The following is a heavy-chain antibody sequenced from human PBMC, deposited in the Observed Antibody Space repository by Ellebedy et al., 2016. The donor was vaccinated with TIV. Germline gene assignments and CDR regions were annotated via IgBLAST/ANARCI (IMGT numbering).Heavy chain of an antibody. CDR3: SNVEWYRSDY. J-gene: IGHJ4*02. CDR2: VRSKAYGGTT. Sequence: GESLKISCTASGFTFGDHAMGWFRQAPGKGLEWVGFVRSKAYGGTTESAASVKGRFTVSRDDSKTIAYLQMNSLKTEDTAVYYCSNVEWYRSDYWGQGTLVTVSS. CDR1: GFTFGDHA. V-gene: IGHV3-49*03. D-gene: IGHD3-3*01.